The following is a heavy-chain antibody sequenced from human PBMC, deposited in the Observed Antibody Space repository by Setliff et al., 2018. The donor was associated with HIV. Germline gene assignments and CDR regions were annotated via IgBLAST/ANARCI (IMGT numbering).Heavy chain of an antibody. D-gene: IGHD3-10*01. CDR1: GYILTSHY. CDR2: INPSVGST. CDR3: AREYDVLLWIGSQYGRGNLDS. V-gene: IGHV1-46*01. J-gene: IGHJ4*02. Sequence: ASVKVSCKASGYILTSHYMHWVRQAPGQGLEWMGIINPSVGSTSYAQKFQGRVTMTRDTSTSTVYMELSSLRSEDTDVYYCAREYDVLLWIGSQYGRGNLDSWGQGTPVTVSS.